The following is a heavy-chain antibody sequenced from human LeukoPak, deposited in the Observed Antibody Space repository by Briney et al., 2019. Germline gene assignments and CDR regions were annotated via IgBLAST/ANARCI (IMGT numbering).Heavy chain of an antibody. CDR3: ARGYSYGSGSFPYSDY. D-gene: IGHD3-10*01. CDR2: IPYDGSNK. Sequence: GGSLRLSCAASGFTFSSYAMHWVRQAPGKGLEWVAVIPYDGSNKYYADSVKGRFTISRDNSKNTLYLQMNSLRAEDTAVYYCARGYSYGSGSFPYSDYWGQGTLVTVSS. CDR1: GFTFSSYA. V-gene: IGHV3-30-3*01. J-gene: IGHJ4*02.